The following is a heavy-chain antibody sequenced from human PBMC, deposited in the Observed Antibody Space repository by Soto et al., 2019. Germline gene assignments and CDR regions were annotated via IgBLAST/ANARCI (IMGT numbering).Heavy chain of an antibody. D-gene: IGHD5-12*01. CDR1: GVTFSRFA. CDR2: IIPIFRTP. Sequence: QVQLVQSGAEVKQPGSSVQVSCQASGVTFSRFAISWVRQAPGQGLEWLGGIIPIFRTPNYAQNFQGRVTIPADESTSSVYMELSRLRSEDTAVYYWARSTGSGFRPGTHRFNWFDPWGQGTLVTVSS. CDR3: ARSTGSGFRPGTHRFNWFDP. J-gene: IGHJ5*02. V-gene: IGHV1-69*01.